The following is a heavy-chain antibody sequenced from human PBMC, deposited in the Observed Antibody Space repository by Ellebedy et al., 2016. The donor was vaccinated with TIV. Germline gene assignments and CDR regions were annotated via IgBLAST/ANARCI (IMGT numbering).Heavy chain of an antibody. J-gene: IGHJ4*02. V-gene: IGHV4-31*03. Sequence: LRLXCTVSGGSISSGGYYWSWIRQHPGKGLEWIGYIYYSGSTYYNPSLKSRVTISVDTSKNQFSLKLSSVTAADTAVYYCARVGLEMAADFDYWGQGTLVTVSS. D-gene: IGHD5-24*01. CDR3: ARVGLEMAADFDY. CDR2: IYYSGST. CDR1: GGSISSGGYY.